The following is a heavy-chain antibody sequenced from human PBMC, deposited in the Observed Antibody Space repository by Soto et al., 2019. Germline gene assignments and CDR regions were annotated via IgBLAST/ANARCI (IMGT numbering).Heavy chain of an antibody. CDR2: TYYRSRWSF. CDR1: GDSVSSNSGA. D-gene: IGHD2-8*01. Sequence: PSRTLSPTCVISGDSVSSNSGAWNWIRQSPSRGLEWLGRTYYRSRWSFDYALSVKRRVTIDPDTSKNQFSLHLDSLTPEDTAVYYCGGVNWLRGMDVWGQGTPVTVSS. J-gene: IGHJ6*02. V-gene: IGHV6-1*01. CDR3: GGVNWLRGMDV.